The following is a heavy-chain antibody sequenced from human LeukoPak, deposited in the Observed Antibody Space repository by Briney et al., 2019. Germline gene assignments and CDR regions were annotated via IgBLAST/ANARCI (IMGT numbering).Heavy chain of an antibody. Sequence: PSETLSLTCTVSGGSISSSPYYWSWIRQPPGKGLEWIGEINHSGSTNYNPSLKSRVTISVDTSKNQFSLKLSSVTAADTAVYYCARQKRWLQIFDYWGQGTLVTVSS. CDR3: ARQKRWLQIFDY. CDR1: GGSISSSPYY. D-gene: IGHD5-24*01. CDR2: INHSGST. V-gene: IGHV4-39*01. J-gene: IGHJ4*02.